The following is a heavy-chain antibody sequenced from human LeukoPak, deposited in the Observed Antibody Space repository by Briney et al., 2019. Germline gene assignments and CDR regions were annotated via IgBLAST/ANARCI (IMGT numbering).Heavy chain of an antibody. CDR3: TTVSGWYSYYYYYMDV. CDR2: IKSKTDGGTT. CDR1: GFTFSNAW. J-gene: IGHJ6*03. D-gene: IGHD6-19*01. V-gene: IGHV3-15*01. Sequence: GGSLRLSCAASGFTFSNAWMSWVRQAPGKGLEWVGRIKSKTDGGTTDYAAPVKGRFTISRDDSKNTLYLQMNSLKTEDTAVYYCTTVSGWYSYYYYYMDVWGKGTMVTVSS.